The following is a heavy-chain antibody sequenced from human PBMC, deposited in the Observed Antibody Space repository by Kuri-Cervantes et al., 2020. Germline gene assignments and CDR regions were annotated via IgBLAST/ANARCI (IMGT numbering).Heavy chain of an antibody. J-gene: IGHJ6*02. Sequence: GESLKISCAASGFTFSNAWMSWVRQAPGKGLEWVGRIKSKTDGGTTDYAAPVKGRFTISRDDSKNTLYLQMNSLKTEDTAVYYCTVRCSSTSCYYYYGMDVWGQGTTVTVSS. CDR3: TVRCSSTSCYYYYGMDV. D-gene: IGHD2-2*01. CDR2: IKSKTDGGTT. V-gene: IGHV3-15*01. CDR1: GFTFSNAW.